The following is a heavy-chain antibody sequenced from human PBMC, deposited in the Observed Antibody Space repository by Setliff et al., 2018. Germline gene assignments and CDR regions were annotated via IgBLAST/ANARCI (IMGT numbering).Heavy chain of an antibody. CDR1: GYIFTSYG. D-gene: IGHD3-16*01. Sequence: KASGYIFTSYGFRWVRQAPGQGLEWMGWISTYNGKTNYAQKFQGRVTTTTDTSTSTAYMELRSLRSDDTAVYYCARSRAPRVVLAADFDFWGQGTLVTVSS. CDR3: ARSRAPRVVLAADFDF. J-gene: IGHJ4*02. CDR2: ISTYNGKT. V-gene: IGHV1-18*01.